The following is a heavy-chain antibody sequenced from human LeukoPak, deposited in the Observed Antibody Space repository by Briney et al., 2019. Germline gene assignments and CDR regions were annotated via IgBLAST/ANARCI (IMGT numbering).Heavy chain of an antibody. Sequence: GASVKVSCKASGYTFSSYYMFWVRQAPGQGLEWMGIINPSRGSTSYAQRFQGRVTMTRDMSTSTVYMELSSLRFEDTAFYYCARGTGYYRGNFYYYYYMDVWGKGTTVTISS. V-gene: IGHV1-46*01. CDR3: ARGTGYYRGNFYYYYYMDV. CDR1: GYTFSSYY. D-gene: IGHD3/OR15-3a*01. J-gene: IGHJ6*03. CDR2: INPSRGST.